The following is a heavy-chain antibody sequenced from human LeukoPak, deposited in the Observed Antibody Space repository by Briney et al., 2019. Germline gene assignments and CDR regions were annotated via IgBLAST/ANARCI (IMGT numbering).Heavy chain of an antibody. CDR3: ASDTAIIGPI. CDR2: IYTSGST. D-gene: IGHD5-18*01. CDR1: GGSISSGSYY. Sequence: SQTLSLTCTVSGGSISSGSYYWTWIRQPAGKGLERIGRIYTSGSTNYNPSLKSRVTISVDTSKHQVSLKLSSVTAADTAVYYCASDTAIIGPIWGQGTLVTVSS. J-gene: IGHJ4*02. V-gene: IGHV4-61*02.